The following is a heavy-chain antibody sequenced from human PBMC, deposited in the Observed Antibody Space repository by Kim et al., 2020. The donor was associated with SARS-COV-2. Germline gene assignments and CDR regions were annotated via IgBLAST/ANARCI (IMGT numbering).Heavy chain of an antibody. CDR3: ARGDSLGFDY. Sequence: NTNYAQKLQGRVTMTTDTSTSTAYMELRSLRSDDTAVYYCARGDSLGFDYWGQGTLVTVSS. V-gene: IGHV1-18*01. J-gene: IGHJ4*02. CDR2: NT. D-gene: IGHD2-21*02.